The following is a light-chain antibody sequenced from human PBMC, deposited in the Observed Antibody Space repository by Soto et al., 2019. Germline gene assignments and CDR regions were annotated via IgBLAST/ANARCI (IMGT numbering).Light chain of an antibody. CDR3: QQYGNSRT. Sequence: EIVMTQSPATLSVSPWERATFSCRASQSVSSNLAWYQQKPGQAPRLLIYRASTRATGIPARFSGSGSGTDFTLTISSLEPEDFAVYYCQQYGNSRTFGQGTKVDIK. V-gene: IGKV3-15*01. J-gene: IGKJ1*01. CDR2: RAS. CDR1: QSVSSN.